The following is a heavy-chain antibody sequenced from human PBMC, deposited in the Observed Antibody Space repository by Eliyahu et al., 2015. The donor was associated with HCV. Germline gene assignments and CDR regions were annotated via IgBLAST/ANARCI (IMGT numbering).Heavy chain of an antibody. J-gene: IGHJ5*02. V-gene: IGHV4-30-2*01. CDR3: ARRYCSGGSCYWFDP. Sequence: LEWIGYIYHSGSTYYNPSLKSRVTISVDRSKNQFSLKLSSVTAADTAVYYCARRYCSGGSCYWFDPWGQGTLVTVSS. D-gene: IGHD2-15*01. CDR2: IYHSGST.